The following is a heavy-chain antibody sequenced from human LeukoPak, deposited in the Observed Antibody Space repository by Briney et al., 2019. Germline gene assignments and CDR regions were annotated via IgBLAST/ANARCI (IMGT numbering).Heavy chain of an antibody. J-gene: IGHJ4*02. Sequence: GGSLRLSCAASGFTFSDSYMSWIRQAPGKGLEWVSYISSSSGYTGYAISVKGRFTISRDNAKNSLFLQMDSLIAEDTAVYYCAKDRSVDGTVWGQGTLATVSS. CDR2: ISSSSGYT. CDR3: AKDRSVDGTV. V-gene: IGHV3-11*06. CDR1: GFTFSDSY. D-gene: IGHD6-19*01.